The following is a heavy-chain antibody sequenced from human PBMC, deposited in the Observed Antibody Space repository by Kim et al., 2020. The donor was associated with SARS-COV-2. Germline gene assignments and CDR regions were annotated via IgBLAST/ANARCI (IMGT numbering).Heavy chain of an antibody. D-gene: IGHD6-13*01. J-gene: IGHJ4*02. Sequence: GESLKISCKGSGYSFTSYWISWVRQMPGKGLEWMGRIDPSDSYTNYSPSFQGHVTISADKSISTAYLQWSSLKASDTAMYYCARTERRGYQLQIGYSSSWYSWGQGTLVTVSS. CDR3: ARTERRGYQLQIGYSSSWYS. CDR2: IDPSDSYT. V-gene: IGHV5-10-1*01. CDR1: GYSFTSYW.